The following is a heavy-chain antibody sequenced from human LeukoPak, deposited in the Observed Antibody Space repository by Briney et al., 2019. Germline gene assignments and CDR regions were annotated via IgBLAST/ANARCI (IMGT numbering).Heavy chain of an antibody. J-gene: IGHJ4*02. Sequence: ASVKVSCKASGYTFTSYGISWVRQAPGQGLEWMGWISAYNGNTNYAQKLQGRVTMTTDTSTSTAYMELRSLRSDDTAVYYCARAWDYGGNSERGEDYWGQGTLVTVSS. D-gene: IGHD4-23*01. CDR2: ISAYNGNT. V-gene: IGHV1-18*01. CDR3: ARAWDYGGNSERGEDY. CDR1: GYTFTSYG.